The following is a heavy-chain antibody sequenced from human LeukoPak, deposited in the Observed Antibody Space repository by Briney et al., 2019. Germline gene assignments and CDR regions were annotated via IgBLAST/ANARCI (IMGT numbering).Heavy chain of an antibody. D-gene: IGHD6-13*01. Sequence: GGSLRLSCAASGFAFYSYWMSWVRQAPGKGLEWVANIKQDGSEKYYVDSVKGRFTISRDNAKNSLYLQMSTLRAEDTAVYYCARDQLSSSWSPSDSWGQGTLVTVSS. CDR1: GFAFYSYW. V-gene: IGHV3-7*04. CDR2: IKQDGSEK. J-gene: IGHJ4*02. CDR3: ARDQLSSSWSPSDS.